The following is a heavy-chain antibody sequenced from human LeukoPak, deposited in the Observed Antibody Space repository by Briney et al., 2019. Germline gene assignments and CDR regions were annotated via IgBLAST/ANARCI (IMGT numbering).Heavy chain of an antibody. J-gene: IGHJ4*02. CDR3: AREQDTAIDFDY. D-gene: IGHD5-18*01. CDR2: ISYDGSNK. V-gene: IGHV3-30-3*01. CDR1: GFTFSSYA. Sequence: SGGSLRLSCAASGFTFSSYAMHWVRQAPGKGLEWVAVISYDGSNKYYADSVKGRFTISRDNSKNTLYLQMNSLRAEDTAVYYCAREQDTAIDFDYWGQGTLVTVSS.